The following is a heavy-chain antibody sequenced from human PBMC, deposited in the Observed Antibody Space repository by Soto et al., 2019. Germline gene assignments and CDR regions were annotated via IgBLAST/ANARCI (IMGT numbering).Heavy chain of an antibody. CDR3: ARGPGSIVGATRSYYFDY. Sequence: SETLSLTCAVYGGSFSGYYWSWIRQPPGKGLEWIGEINHSGSTNYNPSLKSRVTISVDTSKNQFSLKLSSVTAADPAVYYCARGPGSIVGATRSYYFDYWGQGTLVTVSS. J-gene: IGHJ4*02. D-gene: IGHD1-26*01. CDR2: INHSGST. CDR1: GGSFSGYY. V-gene: IGHV4-34*01.